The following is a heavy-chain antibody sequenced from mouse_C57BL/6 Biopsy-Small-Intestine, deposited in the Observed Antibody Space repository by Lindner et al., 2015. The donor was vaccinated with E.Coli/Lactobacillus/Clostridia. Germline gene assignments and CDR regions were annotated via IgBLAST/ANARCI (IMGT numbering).Heavy chain of an antibody. CDR2: ISAYNGDT. D-gene: IGHD3-1*01. CDR3: ARGSRGYVEDAFDI. V-gene: IGHV1-20*01. CDR1: GYTFTTYG. J-gene: IGHJ3*01. Sequence: SVKVSCKASGYTFTTYGITWVRQAPGQGLEWMGWISAYNGDTRYTQKLQGRVTMTTDTSTSTAYMELRSLTSDDTAVYYCARGSRGYVEDAFDIWGQGTIVTVSS.